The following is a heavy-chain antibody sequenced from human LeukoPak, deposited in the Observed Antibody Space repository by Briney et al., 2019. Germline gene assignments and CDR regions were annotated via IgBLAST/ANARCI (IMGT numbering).Heavy chain of an antibody. D-gene: IGHD2-15*01. CDR3: ARQGGYFDY. CDR2: IYPGDSDT. Sequence: LEWMGIIYPGDSDTKYSPSFQGQVTISADKSISTAYLQWSSLKASDTAMYYCARQGGYFDYWGQGTLVTVSS. V-gene: IGHV5-51*01. J-gene: IGHJ4*02.